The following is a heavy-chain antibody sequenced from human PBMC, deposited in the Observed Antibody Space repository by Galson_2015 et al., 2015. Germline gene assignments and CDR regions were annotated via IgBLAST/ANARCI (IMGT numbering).Heavy chain of an antibody. CDR1: GYTFTSYA. V-gene: IGHV1-3*01. CDR2: INAGNGNT. Sequence: SVKVSCKASGYTFTSYAMHWVRQAPGQRLEWMGWINAGNGNTKYSQKFQGRVTITRDTSASTAYMELSSLRSEDTAVYYCARDIRRITMDLRGAFDIWGQGTMVTVSS. J-gene: IGHJ3*02. CDR3: ARDIRRITMDLRGAFDI. D-gene: IGHD3-10*01.